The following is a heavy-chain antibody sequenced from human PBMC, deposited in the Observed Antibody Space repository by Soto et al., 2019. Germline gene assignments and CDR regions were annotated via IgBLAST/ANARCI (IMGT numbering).Heavy chain of an antibody. D-gene: IGHD6-6*01. J-gene: IGHJ6*03. V-gene: IGHV3-66*01. Sequence: EVQLVESGGGLVQPGGSLRLSCAASGFTVSSNYMSWVRQAPGKGLEWVSVIYSGGSTYYADSVKGRFTISRDNSKNTLYLQMNSLRAEDTAVYYCAREIYSSSSLFNYYDYYMDVWGKGTTVTVSS. CDR1: GFTVSSNY. CDR2: IYSGGST. CDR3: AREIYSSSSLFNYYDYYMDV.